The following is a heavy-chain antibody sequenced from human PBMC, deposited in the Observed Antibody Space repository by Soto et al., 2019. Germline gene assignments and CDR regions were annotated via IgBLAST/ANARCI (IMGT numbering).Heavy chain of an antibody. CDR1: GGSISSYY. Sequence: SETLSLTCTVSGGSISSYYWSWIRQPPGKGLEWIGSIYYSGSTYYNPSLKSRVTISVDTSKNQFSLKLSSVTAADTAVYYCVEAGDFDYWGQGTLVTVSS. CDR2: IYYSGST. CDR3: VEAGDFDY. V-gene: IGHV4-59*05. J-gene: IGHJ4*02. D-gene: IGHD6-19*01.